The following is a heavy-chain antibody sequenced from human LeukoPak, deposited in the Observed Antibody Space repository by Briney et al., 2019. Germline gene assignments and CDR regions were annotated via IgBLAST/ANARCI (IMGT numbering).Heavy chain of an antibody. J-gene: IGHJ4*02. D-gene: IGHD3-16*01. CDR1: GGSISSSSYY. V-gene: IGHV4-39*01. CDR2: IYYSGST. CDR3: ARHGLLLRYYLFDY. Sequence: SETLSLTCTVSGGSISSSSYYWGWIRQPPGKGLEWIGSIYYSGSTYYNPSLKSRVTISVVTSKNQFSLKLSSVTAADTAVYYCARHGLLLRYYLFDYWGQGTLVTVSS.